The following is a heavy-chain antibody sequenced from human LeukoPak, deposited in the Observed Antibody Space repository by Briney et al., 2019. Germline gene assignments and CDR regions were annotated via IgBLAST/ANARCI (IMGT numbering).Heavy chain of an antibody. J-gene: IGHJ6*03. CDR1: GYTFTSNY. Sequence: ASVKVSCKASGYTFTSNYMHWVRQPPGQGLEWMGIINPSGGSTSYAQKFQGRVTMTRDMSTSTVYTELSSLRSEDTAVYYCARDSRIVVVPAASKRAYYYYYMDVWGKGTTVTVSS. D-gene: IGHD2-2*01. CDR2: INPSGGST. V-gene: IGHV1-46*01. CDR3: ARDSRIVVVPAASKRAYYYYYMDV.